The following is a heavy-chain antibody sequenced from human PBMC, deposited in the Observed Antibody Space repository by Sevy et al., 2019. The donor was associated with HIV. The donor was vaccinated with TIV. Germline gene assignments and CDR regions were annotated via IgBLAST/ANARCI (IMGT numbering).Heavy chain of an antibody. V-gene: IGHV4-30-4*01. J-gene: IGHJ3*02. CDR1: GGSISSSDYY. CDR3: ARRLYGDYSDAFDI. Sequence: SETLSLTCTVPGGSISSSDYYWSWIRQPPGKGLEWIRYISYSGNTYYSPSLKSRVTISGDTSQNQFSLKLSSVTAADTAVYYCARRLYGDYSDAFDIWGQGTVVTVSS. CDR2: ISYSGNT. D-gene: IGHD4-17*01.